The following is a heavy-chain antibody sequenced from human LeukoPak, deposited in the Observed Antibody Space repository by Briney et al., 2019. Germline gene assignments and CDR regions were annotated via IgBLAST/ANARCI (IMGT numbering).Heavy chain of an antibody. D-gene: IGHD1-1*01. J-gene: IGHJ6*02. Sequence: GGSLRLSCAASGFTFNNYWIHWARQVPGKGLVWVSRINNDGSSASYVDSVKGRFTISRDNAKNTLFLQMNSLRAEDTAVYYCARRGTGHGMDVWGQGTTVIVSS. CDR2: INNDGSSA. V-gene: IGHV3-74*01. CDR3: ARRGTGHGMDV. CDR1: GFTFNNYW.